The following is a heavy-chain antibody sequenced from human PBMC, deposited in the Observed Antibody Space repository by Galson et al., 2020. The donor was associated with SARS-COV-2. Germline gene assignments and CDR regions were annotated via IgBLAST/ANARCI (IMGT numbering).Heavy chain of an antibody. V-gene: IGHV4-31*02. Sequence: SETLSLTCTVSAGSISSGGYHWNWIRQYPGKGLEWIGYIHYSGSTYYNPSLKSRVTISLDMSKNQFSLRLNSVTAADTAVYYCARKGTVTTGQFDPWGQGTLVTVSS. CDR2: IHYSGST. J-gene: IGHJ5*02. D-gene: IGHD4-17*01. CDR3: ARKGTVTTGQFDP. CDR1: AGSISSGGYH.